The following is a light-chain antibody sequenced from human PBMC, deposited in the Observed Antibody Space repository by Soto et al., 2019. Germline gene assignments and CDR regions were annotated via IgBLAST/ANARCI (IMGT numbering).Light chain of an antibody. CDR1: QSISSW. CDR2: RAS. CDR3: QQYKSSILT. V-gene: IGKV1-5*03. J-gene: IGKJ3*01. Sequence: DIQMTQSPSTLSASVGDRVTITCRASQSISSWLAWYQQKPGKAPKLLIYRASNLENGVPSRFTGSGSGTEFTLTISSLQPDDFATYYCQQYKSSILTFGPGTKVDIK.